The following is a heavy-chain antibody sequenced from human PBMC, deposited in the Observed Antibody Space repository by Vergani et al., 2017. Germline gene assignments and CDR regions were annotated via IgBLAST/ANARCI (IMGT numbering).Heavy chain of an antibody. Sequence: QVQVVQSGAEVKKSGASVKVSCKTSGYTFSNYYMHWVRQAPGQGLEWMGIINPSGGHTNYAQKFQGRVTMTRDTSTSTAYMELSSLRSEDTAIYYCARGDYGILTGYRYCGQRTLVTLS. V-gene: IGHV1-46*03. J-gene: IGHJ4*02. CDR1: GYTFSNYY. CDR2: INPSGGHT. CDR3: ARGDYGILTGYRY. D-gene: IGHD3-9*01.